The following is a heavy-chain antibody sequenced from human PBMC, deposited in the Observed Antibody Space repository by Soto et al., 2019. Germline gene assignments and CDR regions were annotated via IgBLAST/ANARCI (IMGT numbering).Heavy chain of an antibody. Sequence: QVQLVESGGGVVQPGRSLRLSCAASGFTFSSYGMHWVRQAPGKGLEWVAVISYDGSNKYYADSVKGRFTISRDNSKNTLYLQMNSLRAEDTAVYYCAKVLQYYDFWSGYYPHIGMDVWGQGTTVTVSS. D-gene: IGHD3-3*01. CDR1: GFTFSSYG. CDR3: AKVLQYYDFWSGYYPHIGMDV. J-gene: IGHJ6*02. CDR2: ISYDGSNK. V-gene: IGHV3-30*18.